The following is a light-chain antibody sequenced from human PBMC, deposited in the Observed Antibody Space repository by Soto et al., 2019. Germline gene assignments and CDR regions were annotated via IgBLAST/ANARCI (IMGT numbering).Light chain of an antibody. Sequence: DIQMTQSPSSLSASIGDRVTITCRASQGISNDLGWYQQKPGIAPRRLIYAASSLQSGVPSRFSGSGSGTEFNLAISGLEPEDLAHDYCLQYNSYPWTFGQGTEVEIK. CDR2: AAS. CDR1: QGISND. V-gene: IGKV1-17*01. J-gene: IGKJ1*01. CDR3: LQYNSYPWT.